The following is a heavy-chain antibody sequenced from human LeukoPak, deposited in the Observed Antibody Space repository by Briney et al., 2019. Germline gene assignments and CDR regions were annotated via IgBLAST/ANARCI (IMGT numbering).Heavy chain of an antibody. Sequence: GGSLRLSCAGSGFTFSSYWMTWVRQAPGKGLEWVANIKQDGSEKNYVDSVRGRFTISRDDSKNTLYLQMNSLRAEDTAVYYCARGGPAAGRFDYWGQGTLVTVSS. J-gene: IGHJ4*02. V-gene: IGHV3-7*01. CDR2: IKQDGSEK. D-gene: IGHD6-13*01. CDR3: ARGGPAAGRFDY. CDR1: GFTFSSYW.